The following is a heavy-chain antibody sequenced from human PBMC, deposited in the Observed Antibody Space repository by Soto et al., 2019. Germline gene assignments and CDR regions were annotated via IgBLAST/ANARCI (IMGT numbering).Heavy chain of an antibody. Sequence: QVQLQQWGAGLLKPSETLSLTCAVFGGSVNSGNYYWSWIRQPPGKGLEWIGEMSHSGGTHFNPSLKSRVTISVDTSNNQFSLKASSVTAADTALYYCARVERGTATTVVDAFDIWGPGTMVTVSS. CDR1: GGSVNSGNYY. CDR2: MSHSGGT. CDR3: ARVERGTATTVVDAFDI. V-gene: IGHV4-34*01. J-gene: IGHJ3*02. D-gene: IGHD1-1*01.